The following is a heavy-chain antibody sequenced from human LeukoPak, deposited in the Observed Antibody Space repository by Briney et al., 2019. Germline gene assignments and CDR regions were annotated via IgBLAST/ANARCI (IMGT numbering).Heavy chain of an antibody. CDR2: IYIMSGDT. CDR1: PYTPTDYY. CDR3: ARESYRGAWHEAFDI. Sequence: ASVNASCMPSPYTPTDYYTHCVRPAPEQGLEWMGCIYIMSGDTRYTLTSQGRATMTRDTSISTAYMELNSLTSDDTAVYYCARESYRGAWHEAFDIWGQGTVVTVSS. J-gene: IGHJ3*02. D-gene: IGHD4-11*01. V-gene: IGHV1-2*02.